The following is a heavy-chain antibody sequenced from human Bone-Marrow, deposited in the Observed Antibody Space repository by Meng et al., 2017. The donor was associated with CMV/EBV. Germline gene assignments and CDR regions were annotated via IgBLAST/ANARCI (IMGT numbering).Heavy chain of an antibody. Sequence: GESLKISCAASGFTFSNYWMSWVRQAPGRGLEWLASIKTDGSEKYSVASVRGRFTISRDNAKNSLSLQMTSLRVDDTAVYFCARWIDYDLWSGNSYYFDDWGPGTLVTVSS. CDR1: GFTFSNYW. V-gene: IGHV3-7*01. J-gene: IGHJ4*02. CDR2: IKTDGSEK. D-gene: IGHD3-3*01. CDR3: ARWIDYDLWSGNSYYFDD.